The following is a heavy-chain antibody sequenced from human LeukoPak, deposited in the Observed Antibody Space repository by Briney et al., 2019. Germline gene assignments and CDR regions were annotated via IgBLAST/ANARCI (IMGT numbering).Heavy chain of an antibody. CDR2: IYYSGGT. Sequence: SETLSLTCTVSGGSTSSGDYYWTWIRQPPGKGLEWVGYIYYSGGTYYNPSLTSRLTISLDTSKNQFSLQLGSVTAADTAVYYCVRALRFDSSGFDYWGQGTLVTVSS. CDR1: GGSTSSGDYY. V-gene: IGHV4-30-4*01. D-gene: IGHD3-22*01. CDR3: VRALRFDSSGFDY. J-gene: IGHJ4*02.